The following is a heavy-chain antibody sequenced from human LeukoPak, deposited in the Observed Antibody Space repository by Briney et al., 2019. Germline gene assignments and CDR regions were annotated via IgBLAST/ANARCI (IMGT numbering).Heavy chain of an antibody. CDR3: ARRMAESYYDSSGYPSLGY. CDR2: INPDSGGT. CDR1: GYTFIGYY. V-gene: IGHV1-2*02. D-gene: IGHD3-22*01. Sequence: ASVKVSCKASGYTFIGYYMHWVRQAPGQGLEWMGWINPDSGGTNYAQQFQGRVTMTRDTSTSTAYMDLSRLTSDDTGVYYCARRMAESYYDSSGYPSLGYWGQGTLVTVSS. J-gene: IGHJ4*02.